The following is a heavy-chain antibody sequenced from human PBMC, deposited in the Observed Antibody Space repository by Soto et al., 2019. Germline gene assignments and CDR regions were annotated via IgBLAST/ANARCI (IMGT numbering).Heavy chain of an antibody. V-gene: IGHV4-4*02. J-gene: IGHJ4*02. D-gene: IGHD4-17*01. CDR3: ARHGVYYFDY. CDR2: IHHSGRT. Sequence: QVQLQESGPGLMKPSGTLSLTCAVSGGSISSTNWWSWVRQPPGKGLEWIAEIHHSGRTNYNPSLKSRVTISVDKSKNQVSLRVDFVTAADTAVYYSARHGVYYFDYWGQETLVTVSS. CDR1: GGSISSTNW.